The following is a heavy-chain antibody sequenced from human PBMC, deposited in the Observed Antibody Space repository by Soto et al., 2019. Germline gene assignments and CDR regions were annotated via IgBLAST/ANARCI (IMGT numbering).Heavy chain of an antibody. V-gene: IGHV4-59*01. CDR2: IYHSGNA. Sequence: LGTLSLNCIVSGGSMSNYYWSWIRQPPGKGLEWIGYIYHSGNAKYNPSIKSRVTISKXXXXXXFXLXLXXXTAAXTAGYYCARVGYSNSWFSYFDLWGRGTL. J-gene: IGHJ2*01. CDR3: ARVGYSNSWFSYFDL. D-gene: IGHD6-13*01. CDR1: GGSMSNYY.